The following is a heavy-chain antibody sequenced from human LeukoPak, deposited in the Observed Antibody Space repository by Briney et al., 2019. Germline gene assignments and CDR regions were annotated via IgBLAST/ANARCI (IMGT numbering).Heavy chain of an antibody. Sequence: PSETLSLTCTVSGGSISSYYWSWIRQPPGKGLEWIGYIYYSGSTNYNPSLKSRVTISVDTSKNQFSLKLSSVTAADTAVYYCAREYTMVRGYQGDDFDYWGQGTLVTVSS. CDR1: GGSISSYY. J-gene: IGHJ4*02. CDR2: IYYSGST. CDR3: AREYTMVRGYQGDDFDY. D-gene: IGHD3-10*01. V-gene: IGHV4-59*12.